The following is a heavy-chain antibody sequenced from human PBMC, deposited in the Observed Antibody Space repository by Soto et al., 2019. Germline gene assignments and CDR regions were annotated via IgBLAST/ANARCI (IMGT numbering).Heavy chain of an antibody. J-gene: IGHJ4*02. CDR2: ISYDGMNE. V-gene: IGHV3-30*04. CDR3: ARGSLRAAALDY. Sequence: GGSLRLSCAASRFTFSSYGMHWVRQAPGKGLEWVTLISYDGMNEYYADSVKGRFTTSRDNSENILYLHMDSLRAEDTAVYYCARGSLRAAALDYWGQGTLVTVSS. CDR1: RFTFSSYG.